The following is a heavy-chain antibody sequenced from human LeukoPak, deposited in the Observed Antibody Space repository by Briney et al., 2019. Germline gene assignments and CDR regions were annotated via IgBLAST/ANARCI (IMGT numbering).Heavy chain of an antibody. J-gene: IGHJ4*02. CDR2: ISGSGGST. Sequence: PGGSLRLSCAASGFTFSSYAMSWVPQAPGKGLEWVSAISGSGGSTYYADSVKGRFTISRDNSKNTLYLQMNSLRAEDTAVYYCARYSSGWKTGYYFDYWGQGTLVTVSS. D-gene: IGHD6-19*01. CDR1: GFTFSSYA. V-gene: IGHV3-23*01. CDR3: ARYSSGWKTGYYFDY.